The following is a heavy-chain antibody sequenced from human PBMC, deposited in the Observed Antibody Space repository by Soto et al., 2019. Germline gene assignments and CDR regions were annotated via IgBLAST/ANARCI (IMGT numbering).Heavy chain of an antibody. CDR2: ISAHNGNT. J-gene: IGHJ4*02. Sequence: ASVKVSCKASGYNFTTYAVNWVRQAPGQGLEWMGWISAHNGNTNYAEKIQDRVTMTTDTSTTTAYMELRSLRSDNTAVYYCASTPEGYCSSSSCPFDYWGQGTLVTVSS. CDR1: GYNFTTYA. D-gene: IGHD2-2*01. CDR3: ASTPEGYCSSSSCPFDY. V-gene: IGHV1-18*04.